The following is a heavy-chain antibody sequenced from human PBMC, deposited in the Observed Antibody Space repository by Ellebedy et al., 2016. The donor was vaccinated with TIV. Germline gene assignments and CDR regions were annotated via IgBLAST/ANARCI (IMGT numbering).Heavy chain of an antibody. Sequence: ASVKVSXXASGYTFTSYGISWVRQAPGQGLEWMGWISAYNGNTNYAQKLQGRVTMTTDTSTSTAYMELRSLRSDDTAVYYCARNHDYYDSSGYYAYWGQGTLVTVSS. V-gene: IGHV1-18*01. CDR3: ARNHDYYDSSGYYAY. D-gene: IGHD3-22*01. CDR1: GYTFTSYG. J-gene: IGHJ4*02. CDR2: ISAYNGNT.